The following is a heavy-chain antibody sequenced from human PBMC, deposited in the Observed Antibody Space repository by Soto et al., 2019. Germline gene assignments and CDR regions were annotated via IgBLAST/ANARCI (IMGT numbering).Heavy chain of an antibody. CDR3: SRARSGAVAASFDY. D-gene: IGHD3-3*01. CDR2: ISRDGNNK. V-gene: IGHV3-30-3*01. CDR1: GFTFNRHA. J-gene: IGHJ4*02. Sequence: QVQLVASGGGVVHLGRSLTLSCAASGFTFNRHAIHWVRQSPGKGLEWVTVISRDGNNKYSADSVKGRFTISRDNAKNTVILQMTSLRREDTSIYYCSRARSGAVAASFDYWCQGTPVTVSS.